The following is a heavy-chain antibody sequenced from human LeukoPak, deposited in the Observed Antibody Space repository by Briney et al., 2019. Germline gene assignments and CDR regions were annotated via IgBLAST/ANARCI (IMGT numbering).Heavy chain of an antibody. CDR1: GFKLSDYS. CDR2: ISGYDNSL. Sequence: PGGSLRLSCTASGFKLSDYSMTWVRQAPGKGLEWVSSISGYDNSLYYEDSVRGRFTISRDDATNSLFLHMNSLRAEDTAMYYCARVPKQRLLLQWFSDFWGQGILVAVSS. CDR3: ARVPKQRLLLQWFSDF. V-gene: IGHV3-21*06. J-gene: IGHJ4*02. D-gene: IGHD6-19*01.